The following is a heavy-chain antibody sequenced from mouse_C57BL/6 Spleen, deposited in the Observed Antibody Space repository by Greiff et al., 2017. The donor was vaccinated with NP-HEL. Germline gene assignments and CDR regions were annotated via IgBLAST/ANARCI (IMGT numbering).Heavy chain of an antibody. CDR3: ARHYYGRDWYFDV. V-gene: IGHV5-6*01. CDR1: GFTFSSYG. J-gene: IGHJ1*03. Sequence: DVQLVESGGDLVKPGGSLKLSCAASGFTFSSYGMSWVRQTPDKRLEWVATISSGGSYTYYPESVKGRFTISRDNAKNTLCLQMSSLKSEDTAMYYGARHYYGRDWYFDVWGTGTTVTVSS. D-gene: IGHD1-1*01. CDR2: ISSGGSYT.